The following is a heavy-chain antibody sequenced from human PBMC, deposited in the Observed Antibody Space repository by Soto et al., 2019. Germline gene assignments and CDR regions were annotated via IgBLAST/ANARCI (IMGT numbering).Heavy chain of an antibody. CDR1: GYTFTSYY. CDR2: INPSGGST. CDR3: AREMDGIAAAGADYYYGMDV. J-gene: IGHJ6*02. V-gene: IGHV1-46*01. Sequence: GTAVKVSCKASGYTFTSYYMHWVQPAKSKVLEWMGIINPSGGSTSYAQKFQGRVTMTRDTSTSTVYMELSSLRSEDTAVYYCAREMDGIAAAGADYYYGMDVGCQGTTV. D-gene: IGHD6-13*01.